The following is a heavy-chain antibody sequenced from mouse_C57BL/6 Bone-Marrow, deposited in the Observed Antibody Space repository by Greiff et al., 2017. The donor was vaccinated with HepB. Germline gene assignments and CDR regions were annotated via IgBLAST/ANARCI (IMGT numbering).Heavy chain of an antibody. CDR2: INPSTGGT. Sequence: VQLQQSGPELVKPGASVKISCKASGYSFTGYYMNWVKQSPEKSLEWIGEINPSTGGTTYNQKFKAKATLTVDKSSSTAYMQLKSLTSEDSAVYYCARRRDSSGYYYAMDYWGQGTSVTVSS. J-gene: IGHJ4*01. CDR1: GYSFTGYY. CDR3: ARRRDSSGYYYAMDY. V-gene: IGHV1-42*01. D-gene: IGHD3-2*02.